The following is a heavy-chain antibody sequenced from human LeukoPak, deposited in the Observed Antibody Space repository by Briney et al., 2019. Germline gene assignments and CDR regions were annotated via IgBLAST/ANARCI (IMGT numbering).Heavy chain of an antibody. Sequence: ASVKVSCKASGYTFTSYYMHWVRQAPGQGLEWMGIINPSGGSTSYAQKFQGRVTMTRDTSTSTVYMELSSLRSEDTDVYYCARVRVSHQLYYYGSGGFDYWGQGTLVTVSS. J-gene: IGHJ4*02. D-gene: IGHD3-10*01. V-gene: IGHV1-46*01. CDR3: ARVRVSHQLYYYGSGGFDY. CDR1: GYTFTSYY. CDR2: INPSGGST.